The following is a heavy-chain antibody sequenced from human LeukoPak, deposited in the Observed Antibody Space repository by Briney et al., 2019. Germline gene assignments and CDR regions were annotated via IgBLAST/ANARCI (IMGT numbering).Heavy chain of an antibody. CDR1: GGTFSSYA. V-gene: IGHV1-69*06. J-gene: IGHJ4*02. Sequence: GSSVKVSCKASGGTFSSYAISWVRQAPGQGLEWMGGIIPIFGTANYAQKFQGRVTITADKSTSTAYMELSSLRSEDTAVYYCARTRSSSSSGYGQFDYWGQGTLVTVSS. CDR3: ARTRSSSSSGYGQFDY. CDR2: IIPIFGTA. D-gene: IGHD6-13*01.